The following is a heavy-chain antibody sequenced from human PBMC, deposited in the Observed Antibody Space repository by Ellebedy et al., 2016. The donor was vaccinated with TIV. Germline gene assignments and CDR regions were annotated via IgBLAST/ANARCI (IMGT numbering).Heavy chain of an antibody. CDR2: ISYDGSKE. V-gene: IGHV3-30*04. D-gene: IGHD2-21*02. Sequence: GESLKISCAASGFTFKNYAMFWVRQAPGKGLEWVTVISYDGSKEYYADSVKGRFTISREDSKNTVYLQMNSLRTEDTAVYYCARGSHTSGDWWGQGTLVTVSS. J-gene: IGHJ4*02. CDR3: ARGSHTSGDW. CDR1: GFTFKNYA.